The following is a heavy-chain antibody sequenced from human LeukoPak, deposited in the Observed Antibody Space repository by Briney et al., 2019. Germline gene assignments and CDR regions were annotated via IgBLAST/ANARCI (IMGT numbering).Heavy chain of an antibody. CDR3: ATTPAGIAAAVGGY. Sequence: ASVKVSCKASGYTFTSYDINWVRQATGQGLEWMGWMNPNSGNTGYAQKFQGRVTMTRNTSISTACMELSSLRSEDTAVYYCATTPAGIAAAVGGYWGQGTLVTVSS. CDR2: MNPNSGNT. J-gene: IGHJ4*02. V-gene: IGHV1-8*01. CDR1: GYTFTSYD. D-gene: IGHD6-13*01.